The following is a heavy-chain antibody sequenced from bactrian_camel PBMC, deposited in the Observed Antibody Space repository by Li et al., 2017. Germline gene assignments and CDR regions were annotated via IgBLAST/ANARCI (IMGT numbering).Heavy chain of an antibody. J-gene: IGHJ4*01. V-gene: IGHV3S67*01. CDR3: AANFRCLDTAWYSDLDRVDY. CDR1: GYNYRSYC. Sequence: DVQLVESGGGSVQAGGSLKLSCVGIGYNYRSYCMGWFRQAPGKEREGVAAIDGYGSTYYTDSVKGRFSISVDNAKNVLLLQMNSLKPEDTGIYYCAANFRCLDTAWYSDLDRVDYWGQGTQVTVS. D-gene: IGHD6*01. CDR2: IDGYGST.